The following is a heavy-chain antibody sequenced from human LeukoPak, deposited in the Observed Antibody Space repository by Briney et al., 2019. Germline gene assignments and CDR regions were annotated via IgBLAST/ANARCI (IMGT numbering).Heavy chain of an antibody. CDR1: GFTFSSYW. CDR2: IRQDGSEK. Sequence: GGSLRLSCAASGFTFSSYWMSWVRQAPGKGLEWVANIRQDGSEKYYVDSVKGRFTISRDDAKNSLYLQMNSLRAEDTAVYYCARDWFHYYGSGSPTLDYWGQGTLVTVSS. CDR3: ARDWFHYYGSGSPTLDY. J-gene: IGHJ4*02. V-gene: IGHV3-7*01. D-gene: IGHD3-10*01.